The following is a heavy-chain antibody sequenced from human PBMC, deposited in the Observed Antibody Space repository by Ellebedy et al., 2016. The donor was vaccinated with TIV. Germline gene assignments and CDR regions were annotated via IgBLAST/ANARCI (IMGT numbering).Heavy chain of an antibody. CDR3: AGDPGGGGDFGDNWFDP. CDR1: GIIVSDYF. V-gene: IGHV3-66*01. D-gene: IGHD2-21*01. CDR2: LYPDAKT. Sequence: GESLKISCEASGIIVSDYFMNWVRQAPGKGLEWVSVLYPDAKTNYTDSVNGRFIVSRESSKNTLYLQMNSLTAEDTAVYYCAGDPGGGGDFGDNWFDPWGQGTLVTVSS. J-gene: IGHJ5*02.